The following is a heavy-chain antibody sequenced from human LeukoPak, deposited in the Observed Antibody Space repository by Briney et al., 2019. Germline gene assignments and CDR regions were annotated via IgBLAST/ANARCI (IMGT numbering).Heavy chain of an antibody. V-gene: IGHV4-34*01. J-gene: IGHJ5*02. CDR3: ARVGLRYYYDSSGYSHWFDP. CDR1: GGSFSGYY. Sequence: SETLSLTCAVYGGSFSGYYWSWIRQPPGKGLEWIGEINHSGSTNYNPSLKSRVTISVDTSKNQFSLKLSSVPAADTAVYYCARVGLRYYYDSSGYSHWFDPWGQGTLVTVSS. CDR2: INHSGST. D-gene: IGHD3-22*01.